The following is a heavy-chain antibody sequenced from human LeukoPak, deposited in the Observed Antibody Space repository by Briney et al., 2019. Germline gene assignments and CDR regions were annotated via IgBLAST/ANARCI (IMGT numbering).Heavy chain of an antibody. J-gene: IGHJ4*02. D-gene: IGHD6-13*01. CDR3: ARDIEAAGLFFDY. Sequence: GGSLRLSCAASGFTFSSYWMSWVRQVPGKGLERVANMKYDGSEKDYVDSVKGRFTISRDNAKNSLYLQMNSLRAEDTAVYYCARDIEAAGLFFDYWGQGTLVTVSS. CDR2: MKYDGSEK. V-gene: IGHV3-7*01. CDR1: GFTFSSYW.